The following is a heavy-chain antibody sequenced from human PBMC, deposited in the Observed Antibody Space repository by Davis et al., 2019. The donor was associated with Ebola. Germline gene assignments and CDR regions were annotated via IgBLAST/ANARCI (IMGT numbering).Heavy chain of an antibody. D-gene: IGHD4-23*01. J-gene: IGHJ4*02. CDR1: GFTFSSYG. V-gene: IGHV3-21*01. Sequence: GGSLRLSCAASGFTFSSYGMNWVRQAPGKGLEWVSSISSSSSYIYYADSVKGRFTISRDNAKNTLYLQMNSLRAEDTAVYYCARGHGGNSIDFDYWGQGTLVTVSS. CDR2: ISSSSSYI. CDR3: ARGHGGNSIDFDY.